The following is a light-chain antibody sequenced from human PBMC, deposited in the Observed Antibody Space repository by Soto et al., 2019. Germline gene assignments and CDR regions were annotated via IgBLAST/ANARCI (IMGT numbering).Light chain of an antibody. CDR1: QSISSSY. V-gene: IGKV3-20*01. Sequence: EIVLTQSPGTLSLSPWERGTLSCRASQSISSSYLAWYQQKPGQAPRLLIYGASSRATGIPDRFSGSGSGTDFTLTISRLEPEDFAVYYCQQYGGSPRTFGQGTKVDIK. J-gene: IGKJ1*01. CDR2: GAS. CDR3: QQYGGSPRT.